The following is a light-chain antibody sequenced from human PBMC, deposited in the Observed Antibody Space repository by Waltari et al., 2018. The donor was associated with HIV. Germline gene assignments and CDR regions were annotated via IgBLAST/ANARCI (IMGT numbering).Light chain of an antibody. CDR1: QSLVYSDGNTY. CDR3: MQGTHWPLT. J-gene: IGKJ4*01. Sequence: EGGRRKWRLCLHVTRGEPACSSGRSSQSLVYSDGNTYWNWFQQRPGQSPRRLIYKVSNRDSGVPDRFSGSGSGTDFTLKISRVEAEDVGVYYCMQGTHWPLTFGGGTKVEIK. CDR2: KVS. V-gene: IGKV2-30*01.